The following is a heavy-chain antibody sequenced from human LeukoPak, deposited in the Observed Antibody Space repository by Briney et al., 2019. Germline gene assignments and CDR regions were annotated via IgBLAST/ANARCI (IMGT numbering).Heavy chain of an antibody. CDR2: LSPSGADT. V-gene: IGHV3-23*01. J-gene: IGHJ3*02. CDR1: GFTFTNYA. D-gene: IGHD5-24*01. CDR3: ARRAYNWGAFDI. Sequence: GGSLRLSCAASGFTFTNYAMNWVRQAPGKGLEWVSTLSPSGADTYYADSVKGRFTISRDISKNTLYLQMNSLRAEDTAVYYCARRAYNWGAFDIWGQGTMVTVSS.